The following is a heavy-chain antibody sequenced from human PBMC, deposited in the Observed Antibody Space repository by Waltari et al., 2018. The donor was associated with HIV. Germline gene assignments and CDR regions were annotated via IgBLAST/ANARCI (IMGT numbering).Heavy chain of an antibody. CDR2: INHSGST. Sequence: QVQLQQWGAGLLKPSETLSLPCAVYGGSFSGSYWSWIRQPPGKGLEWIGEINHSGSTNYNPSLKSRVTISVDTSKNQFSLKLSSVTAADTAVYYCARGRGLRYFDWPKNNWFDPWGQGTLVTVSS. J-gene: IGHJ5*02. V-gene: IGHV4-34*01. CDR3: ARGRGLRYFDWPKNNWFDP. CDR1: GGSFSGSY. D-gene: IGHD3-9*01.